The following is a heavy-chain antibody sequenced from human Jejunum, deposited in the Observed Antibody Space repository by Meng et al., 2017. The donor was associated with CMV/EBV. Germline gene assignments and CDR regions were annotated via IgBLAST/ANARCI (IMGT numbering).Heavy chain of an antibody. CDR3: GRVCGFYDSRGYFYDRSLDK. Sequence: TDFNVHGVRQAPGQGLEWMGWINPNSGATNYAQNFQGRVTMTSDTSITTAYMELSRLTSDDTAVYFCGRVCGFYDSRGYFYDRSLDKWGQGTLVTVSS. V-gene: IGHV1-2*02. J-gene: IGHJ4*02. CDR1: TDFN. CDR2: INPNSGAT. D-gene: IGHD3-22*01.